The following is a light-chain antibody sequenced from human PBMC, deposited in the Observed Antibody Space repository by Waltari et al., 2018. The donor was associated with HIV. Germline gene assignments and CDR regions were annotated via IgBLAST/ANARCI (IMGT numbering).Light chain of an antibody. J-gene: IGLJ3*02. Sequence: QSVLTQPPSVSGAPAQRVTISCTGTSSNIGAGYDVQWYQHLPGTAPKLLIYGNNNRPSGVPDRFSGSKSGTSASLAITVLQTDDEADYYCQSYDSSLSGWVFGGGTKLTVL. CDR2: GNN. V-gene: IGLV1-40*01. CDR3: QSYDSSLSGWV. CDR1: SSNIGAGYD.